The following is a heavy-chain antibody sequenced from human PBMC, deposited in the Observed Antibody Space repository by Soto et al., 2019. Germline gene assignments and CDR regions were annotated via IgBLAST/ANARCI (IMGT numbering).Heavy chain of an antibody. CDR3: ARDALWFGESSNL. Sequence: PSETLSLTCTVSGGSISSYYWSWIRQPPGKGLEWIGYIYYSGSTNYNPSLKSRVTISVDTSKNQFSLKLSSVTAADTAVYYCARDALWFGESSNLWGQGTLVTVSS. V-gene: IGHV4-59*01. J-gene: IGHJ5*02. CDR1: GGSISSYY. CDR2: IYYSGST. D-gene: IGHD3-10*01.